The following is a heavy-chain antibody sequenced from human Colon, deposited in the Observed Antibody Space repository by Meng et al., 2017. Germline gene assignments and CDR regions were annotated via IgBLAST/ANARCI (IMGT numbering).Heavy chain of an antibody. V-gene: IGHV1-69*02. J-gene: IGHJ2*01. CDR3: ARGDGYNFLDWYFDL. D-gene: IGHD5-24*01. Sequence: GCKVLKPGASVKFTCKAAGGNLSTYMTSWLRQAPGQGLEWMGRIIPILGIANYAQKFQGRVTITADKSTSTAYMELSSLRSEDTAVYYCARGDGYNFLDWYFDLWGRGTLVTVSS. CDR1: GGNLSTYM. CDR2: IIPILGIA.